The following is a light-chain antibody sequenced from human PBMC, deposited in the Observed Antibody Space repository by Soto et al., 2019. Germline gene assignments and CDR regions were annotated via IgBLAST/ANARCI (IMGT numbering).Light chain of an antibody. Sequence: EIVMTQSPATLSVSPGERATLSCRASQSVSSNLAWYQQKPGQAPRLLIYGASTRATGIPARFSGSGSGTEFTLTISSLQSEDFAVYYCQQYNNWPHLGPGTKVDIK. CDR1: QSVSSN. CDR2: GAS. V-gene: IGKV3-15*01. CDR3: QQYNNWPH. J-gene: IGKJ3*01.